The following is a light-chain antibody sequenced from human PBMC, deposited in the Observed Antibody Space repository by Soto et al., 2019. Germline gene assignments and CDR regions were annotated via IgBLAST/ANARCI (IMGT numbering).Light chain of an antibody. CDR3: LQYSSYWT. CDR2: KAS. V-gene: IGKV1-5*03. CDR1: QTINTW. J-gene: IGKJ1*01. Sequence: DIQMTQSPSTLSASVGDRVTITCRASQTINTWLAWYQQKPGKAPKVLIYKASSLESGVPSRFGGSGFGTEFTLTISSLQPDDFATYYCLQYSSYWTFGQGTKVEIK.